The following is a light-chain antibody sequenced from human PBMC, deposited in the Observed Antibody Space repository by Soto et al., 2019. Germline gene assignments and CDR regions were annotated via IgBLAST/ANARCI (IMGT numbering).Light chain of an antibody. V-gene: IGKV3-20*01. CDR2: GAS. CDR1: QSVGSSY. Sequence: EIVLTQSPGTLSLSPGERATLSCRASQSVGSSYLAWYQQKPGQAPRLLIYGASSRATGIPDRFSGSGSGTDFTLTISRLEPEDFALYYCQQYVRSPRTFGQGTKVEIK. J-gene: IGKJ1*01. CDR3: QQYVRSPRT.